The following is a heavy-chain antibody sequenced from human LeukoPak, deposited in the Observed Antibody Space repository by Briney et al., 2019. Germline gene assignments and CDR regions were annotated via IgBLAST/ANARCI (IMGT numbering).Heavy chain of an antibody. CDR1: EFTVSNHW. CDR3: ARVAMERGYSGYDAFDI. J-gene: IGHJ3*02. CDR2: IKQDGSEK. Sequence: GGSLRLSCVASEFTVSNHWMTWVRQAPGKGLEWVANIKQDGSEKYYVDSVKGRFTISRDNAKNSLYLQMNSLRAEDTAVYYCARVAMERGYSGYDAFDIWGQGTMVTVSS. V-gene: IGHV3-7*01. D-gene: IGHD5-12*01.